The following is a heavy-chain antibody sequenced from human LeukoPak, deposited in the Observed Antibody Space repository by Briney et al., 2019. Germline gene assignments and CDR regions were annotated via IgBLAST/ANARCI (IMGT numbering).Heavy chain of an antibody. V-gene: IGHV5-51*01. J-gene: IGHJ4*02. D-gene: IGHD3-10*01. CDR2: IYPGDSDT. CDR1: GYSFTSYW. Sequence: GESLKISCKGSGYSFTSYWIGWVRQMPGKGLEWMGIIYPGDSDTRYSPSFQGQVTISADKSISTAYLQWSSLKASDTAMCYCASTTPDYYGSGSPMGYFDYWGQGTLVTVSS. CDR3: ASTTPDYYGSGSPMGYFDY.